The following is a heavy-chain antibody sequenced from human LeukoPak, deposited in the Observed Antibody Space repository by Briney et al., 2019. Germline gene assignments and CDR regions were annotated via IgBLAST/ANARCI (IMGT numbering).Heavy chain of an antibody. CDR2: IRSKAYGGTT. J-gene: IGHJ5*02. CDR1: GFTFGDYA. V-gene: IGHV3-49*04. CDR3: TRDPGYCSSTSCHNWFDP. Sequence: PGRSLRLSCTASGFTFGDYAMSWVRQAPGKGLESVGFIRSKAYGGTTEYAASVKGRFTISGDDSKSIAYLQMNSLKTEDTAVYYCTRDPGYCSSTSCHNWFDPWGQGTLVTVSS. D-gene: IGHD2-2*03.